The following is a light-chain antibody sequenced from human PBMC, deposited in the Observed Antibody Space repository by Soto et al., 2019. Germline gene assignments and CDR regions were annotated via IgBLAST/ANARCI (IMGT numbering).Light chain of an antibody. J-gene: IGKJ1*01. V-gene: IGKV1-8*01. CDR2: AAS. Sequence: GDRVTITCRASQGISSYLAWYQRKPGKAPKLLIYAASTLQSGVPSRFSGSGSGTKFTLTIASLQPDDFATYYCQQYETFSGTFGPGTKVDIK. CDR1: QGISSY. CDR3: QQYETFSGT.